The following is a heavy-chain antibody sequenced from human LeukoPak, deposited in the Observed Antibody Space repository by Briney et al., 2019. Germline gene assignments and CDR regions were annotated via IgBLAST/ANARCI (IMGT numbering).Heavy chain of an antibody. CDR3: ARSNPAYYDSSGYYFY. J-gene: IGHJ4*02. CDR2: TNPNTGGT. D-gene: IGHD3-22*01. V-gene: IGHV1-2*02. Sequence: ASVKVSCKASGYSFIGYHMHWVRQAPGQGLEWMGWTNPNTGGTKYAQKFQGRVTMTRDTSISTAYMELSSLRSDDTAVYYCARSNPAYYDSSGYYFYWGQGTLVTVSS. CDR1: GYSFIGYH.